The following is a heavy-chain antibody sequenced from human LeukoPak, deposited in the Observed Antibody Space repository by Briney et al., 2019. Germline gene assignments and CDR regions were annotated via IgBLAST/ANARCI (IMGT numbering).Heavy chain of an antibody. V-gene: IGHV4-34*01. D-gene: IGHD2-2*01. Sequence: SKTLSLTCAVYGGSFSGYYWSWIRQPPGKGLEWIGEINHSGSTNYNPSLKSRVTISVDTSKNQFSLKLSSVTAADTAVYYCARGSSTSPAFSNWFDPWGQGTLVTVSS. CDR1: GGSFSGYY. CDR2: INHSGST. CDR3: ARGSSTSPAFSNWFDP. J-gene: IGHJ5*02.